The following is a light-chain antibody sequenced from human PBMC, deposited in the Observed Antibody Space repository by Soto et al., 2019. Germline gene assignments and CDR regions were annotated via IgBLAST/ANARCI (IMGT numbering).Light chain of an antibody. J-gene: IGKJ1*01. CDR2: AAS. CDR3: QQYNSYPRT. V-gene: IGKV1-16*01. Sequence: DIQMTQSPSSLSVSVGDRVTITCRASQDIGSSLGWFQQKPGKAPKSLIYAASTLQVGVPSRFSSSGCGTDFILTISSLQPEDFATYYCQQYNSYPRTFGQGTKVEI. CDR1: QDIGSS.